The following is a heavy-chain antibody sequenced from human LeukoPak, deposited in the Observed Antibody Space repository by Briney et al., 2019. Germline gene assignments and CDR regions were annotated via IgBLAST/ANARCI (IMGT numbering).Heavy chain of an antibody. CDR3: AKDRLRLGELSSYFDY. CDR1: GFTFSSYG. D-gene: IGHD3-16*02. V-gene: IGHV3-30*18. CDR2: ISYDGSNK. Sequence: GGSLRLSCAASGFTFSSYGMHWVRQAPGKGLEWVAVISYDGSNKYYADSVKGRFTISRDNSKNTLYLQMNSLRAEDTAVYYCAKDRLRLGELSSYFDYWGQGTLVTVSS. J-gene: IGHJ4*02.